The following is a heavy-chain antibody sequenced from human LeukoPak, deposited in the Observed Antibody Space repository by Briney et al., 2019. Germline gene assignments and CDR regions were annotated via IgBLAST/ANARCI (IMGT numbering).Heavy chain of an antibody. CDR3: ARGFENWNDSDY. V-gene: IGHV3-21*04. Sequence: GGSLRLSCAASGFTFSSYSINWVRQAPGKGLEWVSSMSSISSYIYYADSVKGRFTISRDNAKNSLYLQMNSLRAEDTAVYYCARGFENWNDSDYWGQGTLVTVSS. J-gene: IGHJ4*02. D-gene: IGHD1-1*01. CDR1: GFTFSSYS. CDR2: MSSISSYI.